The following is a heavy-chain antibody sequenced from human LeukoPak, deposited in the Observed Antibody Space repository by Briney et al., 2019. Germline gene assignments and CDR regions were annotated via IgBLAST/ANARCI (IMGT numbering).Heavy chain of an antibody. J-gene: IGHJ4*02. CDR1: GGSFSCHY. Sequence: SETLSLTFSVYGGSFSCHYCSWIRQPPGKGLEWIGEINHSGSTNTNPSLKSHVTISVDTSKNQFSLKLSSVTAPGPAFNTWARAATGCSSTSCFLDYWGKGNLVTVSS. D-gene: IGHD2-2*01. CDR2: INHSGST. CDR3: ARAATGCSSTSCFLDY. V-gene: IGHV4-34*01.